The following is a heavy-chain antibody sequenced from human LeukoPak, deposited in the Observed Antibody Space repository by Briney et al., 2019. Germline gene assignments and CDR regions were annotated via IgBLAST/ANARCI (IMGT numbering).Heavy chain of an antibody. D-gene: IGHD2-15*01. CDR2: ISGSGGST. Sequence: GGSLRLSCAASGFTFSSYAMSWVRQAPGKGLEWVSAISGSGGSTYYADSVKGRFTISRDNSKNTLYLQMNSLRAEDTAVYYCAKRSRDVVLGYMDVWGKGTTVTVSS. CDR1: GFTFSSYA. CDR3: AKRSRDVVLGYMDV. J-gene: IGHJ6*03. V-gene: IGHV3-23*01.